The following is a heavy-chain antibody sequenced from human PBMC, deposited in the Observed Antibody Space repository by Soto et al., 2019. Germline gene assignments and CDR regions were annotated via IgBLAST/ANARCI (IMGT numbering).Heavy chain of an antibody. CDR2: MNANSGNT. Sequence: ASVKVSCKASGYTFTGFSLHWVRQAHGQRLEWMGWMNANSGNTDYAQKFQGRVTITRNTSASTAYMELSSLRFEDTAVYYCARDLGGWPDYWGQGTLVTVS. V-gene: IGHV1-3*01. CDR1: GYTFTGFS. D-gene: IGHD2-15*01. CDR3: ARDLGGWPDY. J-gene: IGHJ4*02.